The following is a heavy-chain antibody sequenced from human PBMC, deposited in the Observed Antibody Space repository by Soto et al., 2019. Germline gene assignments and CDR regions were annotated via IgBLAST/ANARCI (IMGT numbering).Heavy chain of an antibody. J-gene: IGHJ4*02. CDR3: AHRGLSPITMRSPSFDY. V-gene: IGHV2-5*02. CDR1: GFSLNTYGVG. Sequence: SGPTLVNPTQTLTLTCTFSGFSLNTYGVGVGWIRQPPGKALEWLALIYWDDDKRYSPSLKSRLTITKDTSKNQVVLTMTNMDPVDTVTYYCAHRGLSPITMRSPSFDYWGQGTLVTVSS. CDR2: IYWDDDK. D-gene: IGHD1-20*01.